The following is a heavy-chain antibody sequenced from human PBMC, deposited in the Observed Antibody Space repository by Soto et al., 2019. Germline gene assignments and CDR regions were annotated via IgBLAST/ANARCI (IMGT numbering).Heavy chain of an antibody. CDR3: AKEASAFDI. CDR1: GFSFDDYA. J-gene: IGHJ3*02. V-gene: IGHV3-9*01. Sequence: EVQLVESGGGLVQPGRSLRLSCAASGFSFDDYAMHWVRQAPGKGLEWVSGISWNSGSIGYADSVKGRFTISRDNAKNSLYLQMNSLRAEDTALYYCAKEASAFDIWGQGTMVTVSS. CDR2: ISWNSGSI.